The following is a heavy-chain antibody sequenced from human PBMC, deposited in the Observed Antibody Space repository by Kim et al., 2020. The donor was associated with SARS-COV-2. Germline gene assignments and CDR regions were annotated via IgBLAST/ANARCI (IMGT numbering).Heavy chain of an antibody. CDR1: GFTFSSYS. D-gene: IGHD6-13*01. CDR3: ARDRDPSSSWTFIDAFDI. J-gene: IGHJ3*02. Sequence: GGSLRLSCAASGFTFSSYSMNWVRQAPGKGLEWVSSISSSSSYIYYADSVKGRFTIARDNAKNSLYLQMNSLRAEDTAVYYCARDRDPSSSWTFIDAFDIWGQETMVTVSS. CDR2: ISSSSSYI. V-gene: IGHV3-21*04.